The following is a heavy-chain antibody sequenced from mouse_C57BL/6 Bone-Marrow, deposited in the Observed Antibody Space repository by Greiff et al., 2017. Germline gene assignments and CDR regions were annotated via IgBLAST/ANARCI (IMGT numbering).Heavy chain of an antibody. V-gene: IGHV5-9-1*02. CDR3: TRGITTVVVWYFDV. CDR1: GFTFSSYA. Sequence: EVKLMESGEGLVKPGGSLKLSCAASGFTFSSYAMSWVRQTPEKRLEWVAYISSGGDYIYYADTVKGRFTISRDNARNTLYLQMSSLKSEDTAMYYCTRGITTVVVWYFDVWGTGTTVTVSS. D-gene: IGHD1-1*01. CDR2: ISSGGDYI. J-gene: IGHJ1*03.